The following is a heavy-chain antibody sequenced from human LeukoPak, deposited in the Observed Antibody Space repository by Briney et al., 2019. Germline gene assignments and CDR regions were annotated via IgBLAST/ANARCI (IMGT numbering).Heavy chain of an antibody. J-gene: IGHJ5*02. CDR2: INPNSGGT. D-gene: IGHD2-2*01. CDR3: ARGDIVVVPAALNSWSDP. V-gene: IGHV1-2*02. Sequence: ASVKVSCKASGYTFTGYYMHWVRQAPGQGLEWMGWINPNSGGTNYAQKFQGRVTMTRDTSISTAYMELSRLRSDDTAVYYCARGDIVVVPAALNSWSDPWGQGTLVTVSS. CDR1: GYTFTGYY.